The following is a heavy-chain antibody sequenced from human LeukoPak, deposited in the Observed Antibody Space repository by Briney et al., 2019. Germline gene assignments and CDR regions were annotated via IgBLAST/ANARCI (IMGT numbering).Heavy chain of an antibody. CDR3: ARDITVTLPSYYYGMDV. CDR2: IIPILGIA. V-gene: IGHV1-69*04. D-gene: IGHD4-17*01. CDR1: GGTFSSYA. Sequence: ASVKASCKASGGTFSSYAISWVRQAPGQGLEWMGRIIPILGIANYAQKFQGRVTITADKSTSTAYVELSSLRSEDTAVYYCARDITVTLPSYYYGMDVWGQGTTVTVSS. J-gene: IGHJ6*02.